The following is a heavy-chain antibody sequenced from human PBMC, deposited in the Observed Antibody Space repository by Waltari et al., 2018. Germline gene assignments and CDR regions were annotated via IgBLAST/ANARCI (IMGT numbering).Heavy chain of an antibody. CDR2: INPNSGGT. J-gene: IGHJ5*02. D-gene: IGHD6-13*01. CDR3: AREGLFVSSSYQGWFDP. Sequence: QVQLVQSGAEVKKPGASVKVSCKASGYTFTGYYMPWVRQATGQGLEWMGRINPNSGGTNYAQKFQGRVTMTRGTSISTAYMELSRLRSDDTAVYYCAREGLFVSSSYQGWFDPWGQGTLVTVSS. CDR1: GYTFTGYY. V-gene: IGHV1-2*06.